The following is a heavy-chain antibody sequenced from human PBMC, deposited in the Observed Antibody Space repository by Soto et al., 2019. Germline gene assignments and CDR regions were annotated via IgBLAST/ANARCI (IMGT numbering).Heavy chain of an antibody. V-gene: IGHV3-23*01. J-gene: IGHJ3*02. CDR2: ILVDGRT. CDR3: AKATATGGGAFDI. D-gene: IGHD2-8*02. Sequence: PGGSLRLSCAASGFICSSYDMSWIRQAPGKVLEWVSTILVDGRTFYVDSGKGRVTISRDSSQNTVYLQMNSLTAGDTALYYCAKATATGGGAFDICGQGTMVTVSS. CDR1: GFICSSYD.